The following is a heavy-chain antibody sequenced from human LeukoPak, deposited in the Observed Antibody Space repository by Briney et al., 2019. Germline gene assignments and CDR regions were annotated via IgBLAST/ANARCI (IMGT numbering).Heavy chain of an antibody. CDR1: GGSISSYY. Sequence: PSEILSLTCTISGGSISSYYWSWIRQPPGKGLEWIGYIYYSGSTNYNPSLKSRVTISVDTSKNQFSLKLSSVTAADTAVYYCARHVRAGLDYWGQGTLVTVSS. CDR3: ARHVRAGLDY. V-gene: IGHV4-59*08. CDR2: IYYSGST. J-gene: IGHJ4*02.